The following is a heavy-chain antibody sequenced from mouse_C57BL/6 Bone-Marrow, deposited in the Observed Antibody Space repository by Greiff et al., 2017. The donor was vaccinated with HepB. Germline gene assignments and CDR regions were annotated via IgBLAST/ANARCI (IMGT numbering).Heavy chain of an antibody. J-gene: IGHJ2*01. Sequence: EVKLMESGGGLVKPGGSLKLSCAASGFTFSDYGMHWVRQAPEKGLEWVAYISSGSSTIYYADKVKGRFTISRDNAKNTLFLQMTSLSAEDTAMYYFARSHYGSSLYYFDYWGQGTTLTVSS. CDR1: GFTFSDYG. CDR2: ISSGSSTI. CDR3: ARSHYGSSLYYFDY. V-gene: IGHV5-17*01. D-gene: IGHD1-1*01.